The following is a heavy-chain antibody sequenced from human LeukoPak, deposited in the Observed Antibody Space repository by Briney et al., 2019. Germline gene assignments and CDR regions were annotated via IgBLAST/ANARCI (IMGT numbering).Heavy chain of an antibody. CDR3: ARDTYYYDSSGYFDVFDI. J-gene: IGHJ3*02. D-gene: IGHD3-22*01. Sequence: GGSLRLSCAASGFTVSSNYMSWVRQAPGKGLEWVSVIYSGGSTYYADSVKGRFTISRDNSKNTLYLQMNSLRAEDTAVYYCARDTYYYDSSGYFDVFDIWGQGTMVTVSS. V-gene: IGHV3-66*02. CDR2: IYSGGST. CDR1: GFTVSSNY.